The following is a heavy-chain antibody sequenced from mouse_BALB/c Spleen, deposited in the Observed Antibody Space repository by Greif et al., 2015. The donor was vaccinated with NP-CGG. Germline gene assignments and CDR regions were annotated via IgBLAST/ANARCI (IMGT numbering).Heavy chain of an antibody. CDR1: GFTFSDYY. Sequence: DVKLVESGGGLVKPGGSLKLSCAASGFTFSDYYMYWVRQTPEKRLEWVATISDGGSYTYYPDSVKGRFTISRDNAKNNLYLRMSSLKSEDTAMYYCASLDGYWGQGTTLTVSS. D-gene: IGHD2-3*01. J-gene: IGHJ2*01. V-gene: IGHV5-4*02. CDR2: ISDGGSYT. CDR3: ASLDGY.